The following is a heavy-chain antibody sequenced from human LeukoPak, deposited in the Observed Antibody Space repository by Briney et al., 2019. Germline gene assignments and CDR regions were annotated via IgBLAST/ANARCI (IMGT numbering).Heavy chain of an antibody. Sequence: ASVKASCKASGGTFSSYAISWVRQAPGQGLEWMGRIIPILGIANYAQKFQGRVTITADKSTSTAYMELSSLRSEDTAVYYCARENDFWSGYSPTTPYYFDYWGQGTLVTVSS. J-gene: IGHJ4*02. CDR3: ARENDFWSGYSPTTPYYFDY. D-gene: IGHD3-3*01. CDR1: GGTFSSYA. CDR2: IIPILGIA. V-gene: IGHV1-69*04.